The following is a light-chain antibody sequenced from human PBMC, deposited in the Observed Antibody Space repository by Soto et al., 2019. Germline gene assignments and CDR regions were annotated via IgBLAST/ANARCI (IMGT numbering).Light chain of an antibody. J-gene: IGKJ4*01. CDR2: GAS. V-gene: IGKV3-15*01. CDR3: QQYNDWPLT. Sequence: EVVMTQSPATLSVSPGERATLSCRASQSVTYNLAWYQQKPGQAPRLLIYGASTRATGIPARFSGSGSGTEFTLTISSLQAEDFALYYCQQYNDWPLTFGGGTKVGIK. CDR1: QSVTYN.